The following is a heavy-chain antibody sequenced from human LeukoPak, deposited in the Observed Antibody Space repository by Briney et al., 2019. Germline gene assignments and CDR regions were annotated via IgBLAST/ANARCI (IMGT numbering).Heavy chain of an antibody. CDR2: VNHSGST. J-gene: IGHJ4*02. CDR3: ARGQTYYDFWSGYHHKVYFDY. CDR1: GGSFSGYY. V-gene: IGHV4-34*01. Sequence: SETLSLTCAVYGGSFSGYYWSWIRQPPGKGLEWIGEVNHSGSTNYNPSLKSRVTISVDTSKNQFSLKLSSVTAADTAVYYCARGQTYYDFWSGYHHKVYFDYWGQGTLVTVSS. D-gene: IGHD3-3*01.